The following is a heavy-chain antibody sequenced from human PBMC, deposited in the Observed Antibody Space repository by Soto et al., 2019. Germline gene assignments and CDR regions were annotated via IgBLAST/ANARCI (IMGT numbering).Heavy chain of an antibody. D-gene: IGHD3-22*01. J-gene: IGHJ4*02. CDR1: GFTFSSYS. CDR2: IRNNGIST. Sequence: GGSLRLSCSASGFTFSSYSMHWVRQAPGKGLQFVAVIRNNGISTYYADSVKGRFTIPRDNSNNTLSLQMRSLRREDTAVYYCVKGGTSVSSAGFDYWGLGTLVTVSS. CDR3: VKGGTSVSSAGFDY. V-gene: IGHV3-64D*06.